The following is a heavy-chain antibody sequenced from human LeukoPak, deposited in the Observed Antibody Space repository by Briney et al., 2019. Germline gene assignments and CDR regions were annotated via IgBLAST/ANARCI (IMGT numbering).Heavy chain of an antibody. J-gene: IGHJ5*02. Sequence: SETLSLTCSVSRGSISSFYWSWIRQPPGKGLEWIGYIYYTGSTNYNPSLKSRVTISLDTSKNQFFLRLNSVTAADTAVYFCARDRHPGSNNWFDPWGQGTLVTVSS. CDR2: IYYTGST. D-gene: IGHD2-2*01. V-gene: IGHV4-59*01. CDR1: RGSISSFY. CDR3: ARDRHPGSNNWFDP.